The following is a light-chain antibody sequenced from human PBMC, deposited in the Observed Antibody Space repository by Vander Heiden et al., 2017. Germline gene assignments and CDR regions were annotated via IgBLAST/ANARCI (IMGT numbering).Light chain of an antibody. J-gene: IGKJ1*01. V-gene: IGKV1-9*01. CDR2: AAS. CDR3: QQLNSYPRT. Sequence: QLTQSPSSPSASLLDRVTITCLASQGIGSYLAWYQQKPGKAPKLLIYAASTLQSGVSSRFSGSGSGTDFTLTISSLQPEDFATYYCQQLNSYPRTFGQGTKVEI. CDR1: QGIGSY.